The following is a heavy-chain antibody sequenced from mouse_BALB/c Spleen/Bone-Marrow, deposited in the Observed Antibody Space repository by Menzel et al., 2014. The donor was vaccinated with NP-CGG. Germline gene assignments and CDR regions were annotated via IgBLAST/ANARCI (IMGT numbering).Heavy chain of an antibody. Sequence: EVQLVESGGDLVKPGGSLKLSCAASGSTFSSYGMSWVRQTPDKRLEWVATISSGGSYTYYPDSVKGRFTISRDNAKNTLYLQMSSLKSEDTAMYYCARQDYDWFAYWGQGTLVTGSA. D-gene: IGHD2-4*01. J-gene: IGHJ3*01. CDR3: ARQDYDWFAY. V-gene: IGHV5-6*01. CDR1: GSTFSSYG. CDR2: ISSGGSYT.